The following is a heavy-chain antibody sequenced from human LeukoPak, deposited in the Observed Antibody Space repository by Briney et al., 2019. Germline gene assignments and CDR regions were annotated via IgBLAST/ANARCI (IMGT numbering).Heavy chain of an antibody. J-gene: IGHJ5*01. CDR1: GYTFSGYS. D-gene: IGHD1-20*01. V-gene: IGHV1-2*06. CDR2: INPNSGVT. Sequence: ASVKVSCKASGYTFSGYSMHWVRQAPGQGLEWMGRINPNSGVTYYAQKLQGRVTMTSDTSITTAYMVLSSLTSDDTATYYCARDASNWSAFDSWGQGTLVIVSS. CDR3: ARDASNWSAFDS.